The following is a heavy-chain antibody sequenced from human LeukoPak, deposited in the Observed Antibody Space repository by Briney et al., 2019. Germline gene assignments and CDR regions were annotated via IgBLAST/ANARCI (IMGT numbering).Heavy chain of an antibody. CDR1: GFTFSTYW. V-gene: IGHV3-74*01. CDR2: IDRNGINT. CDR3: AKGGLLVASFDY. D-gene: IGHD5-12*01. J-gene: IGHJ4*02. Sequence: GGSLRLSCAASGFTFSTYWMHWVRQAPGKGLVWVSRIDRNGINTYYADSVKGRFTISRDNSKNTLYMQMNSLRAEDTAVYYCAKGGLLVASFDYWGQGTLVTVSS.